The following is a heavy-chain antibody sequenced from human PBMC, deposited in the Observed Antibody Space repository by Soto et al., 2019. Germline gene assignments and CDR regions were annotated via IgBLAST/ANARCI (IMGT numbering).Heavy chain of an antibody. V-gene: IGHV3-53*01. CDR3: ARRGPGTYFDY. CDR1: GFTVSSNY. D-gene: IGHD6-13*01. CDR2: IYSGGST. Sequence: GGSLRRSCAASGFTVSSNYMSWVRQAPGKGLEWVSVIYSGGSTYYADSVKGRFTISRDNSKNTLYLQMNSLRTEDTAVYYCARRGPGTYFDYWGQGTLATVSS. J-gene: IGHJ4*02.